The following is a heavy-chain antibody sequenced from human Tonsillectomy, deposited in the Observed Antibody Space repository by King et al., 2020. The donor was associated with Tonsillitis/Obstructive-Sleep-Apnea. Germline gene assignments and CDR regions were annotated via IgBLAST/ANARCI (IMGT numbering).Heavy chain of an antibody. J-gene: IGHJ6*02. CDR3: ARGDCSSSSCHDYYSYGMDV. Sequence: VQLQESGPGLVKPSQTLSLTCTVSGGSISSGAYYWSWIRQHPGKGLEWIGYIYYSGSTYYNPSLRSRVSISVDTSKNQFSLKLSSVTAADTAVYHCARGDCSSSSCHDYYSYGMDVWGQGTPVTVSS. CDR1: GGSISSGAYY. V-gene: IGHV4-31*03. D-gene: IGHD2-2*01. CDR2: IYYSGST.